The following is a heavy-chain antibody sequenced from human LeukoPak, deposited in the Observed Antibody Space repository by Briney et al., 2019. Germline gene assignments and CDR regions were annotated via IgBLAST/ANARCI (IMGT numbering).Heavy chain of an antibody. J-gene: IGHJ3*02. Sequence: ASVKVSCKASGGTFSSYAISWVRQAPGQGLEWMGRIIPIFGTANYAQKSQGRVTITTDESTSTAYMELSSLRSEDTAVYYCARDWDSSGYPGNDAFDIWGQGTMVTVSS. CDR1: GGTFSSYA. CDR3: ARDWDSSGYPGNDAFDI. CDR2: IIPIFGTA. V-gene: IGHV1-69*05. D-gene: IGHD3-22*01.